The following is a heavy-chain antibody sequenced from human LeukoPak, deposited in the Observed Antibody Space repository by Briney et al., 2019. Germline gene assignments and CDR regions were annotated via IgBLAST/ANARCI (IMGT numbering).Heavy chain of an antibody. CDR3: ARAHYASSNIKVPFDV. CDR2: ISAYNGNT. CDR1: GYTFTSYG. D-gene: IGHD3-22*01. Sequence: ASVKVSCKASGYTFTSYGISWVRQATGQGLEWMGWISAYNGNTNYAQKLQGRVTMTRDTATSTVYMELSSLRSEDTAVYYCARAHYASSNIKVPFDVWGKGTTVTVSS. V-gene: IGHV1-18*01. J-gene: IGHJ6*04.